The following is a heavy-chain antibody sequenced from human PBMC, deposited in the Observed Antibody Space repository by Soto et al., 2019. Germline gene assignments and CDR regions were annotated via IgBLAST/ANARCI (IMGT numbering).Heavy chain of an antibody. J-gene: IGHJ6*02. CDR2: INSDGSST. V-gene: IGHV3-74*01. Sequence: EVQLVESGGGLVQPGGSLRLSCAASGFTFSSYWMHWIRQAPGKGLVWVSRINSDGSSTSYADSVKGRFTISRDNAKNTLYLQMNSLRAEDTAVYYCARVDCSSTGCSLDYYYGMDVWGQGTTVTVSS. D-gene: IGHD2-2*01. CDR1: GFTFSSYW. CDR3: ARVDCSSTGCSLDYYYGMDV.